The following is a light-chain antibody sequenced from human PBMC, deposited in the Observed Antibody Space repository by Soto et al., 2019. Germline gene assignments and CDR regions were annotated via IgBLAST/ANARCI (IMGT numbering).Light chain of an antibody. Sequence: QSALTQPASVSGSPGQSITISCTGTTSDVGGYNDVSWYQQHPGKAPKLMIYDVSNRPSGVSNRCSGSTSCKTASRTIPGLQAEDAAAYYCSPYTSSSTVVFGGGTKVTVL. CDR2: DVS. V-gene: IGLV2-14*01. J-gene: IGLJ2*01. CDR3: SPYTSSSTVV. CDR1: TSDVGGYND.